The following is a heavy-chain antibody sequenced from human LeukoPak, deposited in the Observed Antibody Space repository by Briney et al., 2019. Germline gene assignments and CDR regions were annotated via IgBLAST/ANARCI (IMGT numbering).Heavy chain of an antibody. CDR2: VSGSGSST. J-gene: IGHJ5*02. Sequence: GGSLRLSCAAPGFTFSSYAMSWVRQAPGKGLEWVSDVSGSGSSTYYADSVKGRFTISRDNSKNTLYLQMNSLRAEDTAVYYCARGRYNWFDPWGQGTLVTVSS. V-gene: IGHV3-23*01. CDR1: GFTFSSYA. CDR3: ARGRYNWFDP.